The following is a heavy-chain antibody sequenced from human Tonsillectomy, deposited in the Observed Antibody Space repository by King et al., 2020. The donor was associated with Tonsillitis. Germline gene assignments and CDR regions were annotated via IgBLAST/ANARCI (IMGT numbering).Heavy chain of an antibody. CDR1: GGSFSGYY. D-gene: IGHD3-22*01. CDR2: INHSGST. CDR3: ARTENYYDSSGYFY. J-gene: IGHJ4*02. Sequence: VQLQQWGAGLLKPSETLSLTCAVYGGSFSGYYWSWIRQPPGKGLEWIGEINHSGSTNYNPSLKSRVTISVDTSKNQFSLKLSSVTAADTAVYYLARTENYYDSSGYFYWGQGTLVTVSS. V-gene: IGHV4-34*01.